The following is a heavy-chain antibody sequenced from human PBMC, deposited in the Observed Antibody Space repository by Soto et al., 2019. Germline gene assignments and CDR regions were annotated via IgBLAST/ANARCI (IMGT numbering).Heavy chain of an antibody. CDR1: GYIFSDYG. J-gene: IGHJ3*02. CDR3: ARPVTSPDHLDI. CDR2: ISAYNGNT. D-gene: IGHD4-4*01. Sequence: QVQLVQSGAEVKKPGASVKVSCKSSGYIFSDYGITWVRQAPGQGLEWMGWISAYNGNTDYAQKFQDRLTLATDTPTSTAYMELRSLRSDDTALYYCARPVTSPDHLDIWGQGTMVTVSS. V-gene: IGHV1-18*01.